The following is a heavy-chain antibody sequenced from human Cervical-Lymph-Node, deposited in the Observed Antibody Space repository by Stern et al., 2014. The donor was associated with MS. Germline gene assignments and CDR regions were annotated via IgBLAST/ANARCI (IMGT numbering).Heavy chain of an antibody. CDR1: GGTFSSYA. V-gene: IGHV1-69*01. J-gene: IGHJ6*02. CDR3: ARGELKEGLVRGMDV. D-gene: IGHD1-26*01. Sequence: QVQLGESGAEVKKPGSSVKVSCKASGGTFSSYAISWVRQAPGPGLEWMGGIIPIFGTANYAQKFQGRVTITADESTSTAYIELSSLRSEDTAVYYCARGELKEGLVRGMDVWGQGTTVTVSS. CDR2: IIPIFGTA.